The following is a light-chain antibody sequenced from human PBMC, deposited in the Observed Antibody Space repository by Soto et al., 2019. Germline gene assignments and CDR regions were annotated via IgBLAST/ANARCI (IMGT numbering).Light chain of an antibody. CDR2: RTS. Sequence: IVLTQSPGTLSLSPGERATLSCRASQSVSSSYLAWYQQKPGQAPRLLIYRTSNRATGIPDRFSGSGSGTDFPLTISRLEPEDFAVYWCQQYDTSPRTFGQGTKVDIK. J-gene: IGKJ1*01. CDR1: QSVSSSY. CDR3: QQYDTSPRT. V-gene: IGKV3-20*01.